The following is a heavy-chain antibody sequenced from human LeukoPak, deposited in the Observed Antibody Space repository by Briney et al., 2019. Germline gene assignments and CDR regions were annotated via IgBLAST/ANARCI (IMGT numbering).Heavy chain of an antibody. D-gene: IGHD1-26*01. J-gene: IGHJ4*02. Sequence: SQTLSLTCDLSGDSVSSNSAAWNWIRQSPSRGLEWLVRTFYRCRWYTDYAVSLKSRMTINADTSKNHFSLQLSSVTPEDTAVYYCARSGGAASGNYERATLDYWGQGTLVTVSS. V-gene: IGHV6-1*01. CDR3: ARSGGAASGNYERATLDY. CDR1: GDSVSSNSAA. CDR2: TFYRCRWYT.